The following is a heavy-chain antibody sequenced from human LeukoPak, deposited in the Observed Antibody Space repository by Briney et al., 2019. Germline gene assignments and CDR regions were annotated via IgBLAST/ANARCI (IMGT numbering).Heavy chain of an antibody. CDR3: ARGNTVTTAIWAFDI. CDR1: GGSISSSSYY. CDR2: IYYSGST. V-gene: IGHV4-39*07. J-gene: IGHJ3*02. D-gene: IGHD4-17*01. Sequence: SETLSLTCTVSGGSISSSSYYWGWIRQPPGKGLEWIGSIYYSGSTYYNPSLKSRVTISVDASKNQFSLKLSSVTAADTAVYYCARGNTVTTAIWAFDIWGQGTMVTVSS.